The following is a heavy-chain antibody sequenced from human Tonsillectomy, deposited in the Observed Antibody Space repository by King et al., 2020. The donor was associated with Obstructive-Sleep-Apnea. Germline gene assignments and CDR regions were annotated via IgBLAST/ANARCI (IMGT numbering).Heavy chain of an antibody. CDR2: IKPNSGGT. V-gene: IGHV1-2*02. J-gene: IGHJ4*02. CDR3: ARGSGFDY. CDR1: GYTFTDNY. Sequence: VQLVESGAEVKKPGASVKVSCKASGYTFTDNYMHWVRQAPGQGLEWMGWIKPNSGGTNYAQKFQGRGTMTRETSTSTAYMEVTRLRSDDTAVYYCARGSGFDYWGQGTLVTVSS. D-gene: IGHD7-27*01.